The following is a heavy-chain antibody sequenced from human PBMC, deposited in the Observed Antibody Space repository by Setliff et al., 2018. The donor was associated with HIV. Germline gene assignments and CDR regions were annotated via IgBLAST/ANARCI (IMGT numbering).Heavy chain of an antibody. CDR1: GASISTYS. CDR3: ARHPDSGFYYSPLLNNWYFDP. CDR2: ISTSGST. Sequence: SETLSLTCIVSGASISTYSWSWIRQSPGKGLECIGYISTSGSTNYNPSLKSRVTISLDTSKNQFSLKLTPVTAADTAVYYCARHPDSGFYYSPLLNNWYFDPWGPGTLVTVSS. J-gene: IGHJ2*01. D-gene: IGHD3-22*01. V-gene: IGHV4-4*09.